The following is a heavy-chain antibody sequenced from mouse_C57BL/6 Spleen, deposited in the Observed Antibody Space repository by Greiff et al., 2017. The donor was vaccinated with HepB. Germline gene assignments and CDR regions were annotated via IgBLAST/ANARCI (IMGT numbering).Heavy chain of an antibody. Sequence: VQLQQSGAELVRPGASVTLSCKASGYTFTDYEMHWVKQTPVHGLEWIGAIDPETGGTAYNQKFKGKAILTADKSSSTAYMELRSLTSEDSAVYYCTRSRDYEELWNYWGQGTTLTVSS. V-gene: IGHV1-15*01. J-gene: IGHJ2*01. D-gene: IGHD2-4*01. CDR2: IDPETGGT. CDR1: GYTFTDYE. CDR3: TRSRDYEELWNY.